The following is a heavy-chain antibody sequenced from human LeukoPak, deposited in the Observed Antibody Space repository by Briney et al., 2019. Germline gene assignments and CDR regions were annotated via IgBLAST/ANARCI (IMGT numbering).Heavy chain of an antibody. CDR2: ISGGGNSA. J-gene: IGHJ4*02. D-gene: IGHD1-26*01. Sequence: HPGGSLRLSCAASGFTFNNYAMSWVRQAAAKGLEWVSTISGGGNSASYADSVKGRFTISRDNSKNTLYLQMSSLRGEDTAVYYCAKRDGVGTTKTFDYWGQGTLVTVSS. V-gene: IGHV3-23*01. CDR1: GFTFNNYA. CDR3: AKRDGVGTTKTFDY.